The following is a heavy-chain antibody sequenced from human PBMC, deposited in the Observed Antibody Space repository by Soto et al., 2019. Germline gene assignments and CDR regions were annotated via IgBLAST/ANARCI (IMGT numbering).Heavy chain of an antibody. J-gene: IGHJ4*02. CDR2: TFYRSRWYS. CDR3: ARAGSTMYRLHHNFDY. D-gene: IGHD3-9*01. CDR1: GDSVSTNSGA. Sequence: SQTLSLTCAISGDSVSTNSGAWNWIRQSPSRGLEWLGRTFYRSRWYSDYADSVKGRININSDTSKNQFSLQLSSVTPEDTAVYYCARAGSTMYRLHHNFDYWGQGTLVTVSS. V-gene: IGHV6-1*01.